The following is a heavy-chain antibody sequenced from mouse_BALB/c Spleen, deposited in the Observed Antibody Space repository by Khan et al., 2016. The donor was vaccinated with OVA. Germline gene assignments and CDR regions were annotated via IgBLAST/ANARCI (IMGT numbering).Heavy chain of an antibody. CDR3: ARTDYYGSSYYFDY. J-gene: IGHJ2*01. CDR2: IDPYNGGT. Sequence: VQLQQSGPELVKPGASVKVSCKASGYSFTDYNMFWVKQSHGKSLEWIGYIDPYNGGTSFNQKFKGKATLTVDKSSSTAFMHLSSLTSEDSAVFYFARTDYYGSSYYFDYWGQGTTLTVSS. V-gene: IGHV1S135*01. D-gene: IGHD1-1*01. CDR1: GYSFTDYN.